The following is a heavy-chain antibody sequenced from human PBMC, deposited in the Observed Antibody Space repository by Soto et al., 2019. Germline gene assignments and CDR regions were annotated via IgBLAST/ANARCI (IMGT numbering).Heavy chain of an antibody. CDR1: GFAFDRFA. CDR2: LNWRGDSI. J-gene: IGHJ5*01. D-gene: IGHD3-22*01. Sequence: SLRLSCTASGFAFDRFAMHWVRQIPGEGLQWVAGLNWRGDSIAYADSVKGRFTISRNNAEKSLSLQMSSLRPEDTGLYYCAKDRYDISWYEVALDSWGHGIPVTVSS. CDR3: AKDRYDISWYEVALDS. V-gene: IGHV3-9*01.